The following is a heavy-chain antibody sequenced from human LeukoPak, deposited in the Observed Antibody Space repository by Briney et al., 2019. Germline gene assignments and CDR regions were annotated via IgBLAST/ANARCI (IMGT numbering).Heavy chain of an antibody. Sequence: SETLSLTCTVSGGSISSSSYYWGWIRQPPGKGLEWIGSIYYSGSTYYNPSLKSRVAISVDTSKNQFSLKLSSVTAADTAVYYCARDQKHSVRLRYFDWGHPVDYWGQGTLVTVSS. V-gene: IGHV4-39*07. CDR3: ARDQKHSVRLRYFDWGHPVDY. D-gene: IGHD3-9*01. J-gene: IGHJ4*02. CDR1: GGSISSSSYY. CDR2: IYYSGST.